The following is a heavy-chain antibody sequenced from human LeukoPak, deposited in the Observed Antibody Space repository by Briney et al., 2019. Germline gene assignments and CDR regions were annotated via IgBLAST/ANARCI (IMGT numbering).Heavy chain of an antibody. CDR1: GFTVSDNS. Sequence: GGSLRLSCTVSGFTVSDNSMSWVRQAPGKGLEWVSGISGSGASTYYADSVRGRFTISRDNSKNTLYLQMNSLRAEDTAVYYCAKKYNTGLDSWGQGTLVTVSS. J-gene: IGHJ5*01. D-gene: IGHD1-14*01. CDR3: AKKYNTGLDS. V-gene: IGHV3-23*01. CDR2: ISGSGAST.